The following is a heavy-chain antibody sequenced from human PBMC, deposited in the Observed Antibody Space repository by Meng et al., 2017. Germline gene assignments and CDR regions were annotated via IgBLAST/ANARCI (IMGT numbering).Heavy chain of an antibody. Sequence: ASVKVSCKASGYTFTGYYMHWVRQAPGQGLEWMGRINPNSGGTNYAQKFQGGVTMTRDTSISTAYMELSRLRSDDTAVYYCARIAAAGTPAYYYYGMDVWGQGTTVTVSS. J-gene: IGHJ6*02. CDR2: INPNSGGT. V-gene: IGHV1-2*06. D-gene: IGHD6-13*01. CDR1: GYTFTGYY. CDR3: ARIAAAGTPAYYYYGMDV.